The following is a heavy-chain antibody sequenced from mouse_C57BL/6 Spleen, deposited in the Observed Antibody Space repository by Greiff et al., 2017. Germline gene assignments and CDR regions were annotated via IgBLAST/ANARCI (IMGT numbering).Heavy chain of an antibody. J-gene: IGHJ1*03. Sequence: VQLKESGPVLVKPGASVKMSCKASGYTFTDYYMNWVKQSHGKSLEWIGVINPYNGGTSYNQKFKGKATLTVDKSSSTAYMELNSLTSEDSAVYYCARRGNGYYGGYFDVWGTGTTVTVSS. V-gene: IGHV1-19*01. CDR2: INPYNGGT. CDR3: ARRGNGYYGGYFDV. CDR1: GYTFTDYY. D-gene: IGHD2-3*01.